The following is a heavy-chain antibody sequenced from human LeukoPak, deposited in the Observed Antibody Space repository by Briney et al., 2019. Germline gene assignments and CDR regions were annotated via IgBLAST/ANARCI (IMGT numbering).Heavy chain of an antibody. V-gene: IGHV4-59*01. CDR1: GGSISSYY. CDR3: ARAGSGYYPFDY. Sequence: SETLSLTCTVSGGSISSYYWSWIRQPPGKGLEWIGYVYYSGSTNYSPSLKSRVTISVDTSKNQFSLKLSSVTAADTAVYYCARAGSGYYPFDYWGQGTLVTVSS. D-gene: IGHD3-22*01. CDR2: VYYSGST. J-gene: IGHJ4*02.